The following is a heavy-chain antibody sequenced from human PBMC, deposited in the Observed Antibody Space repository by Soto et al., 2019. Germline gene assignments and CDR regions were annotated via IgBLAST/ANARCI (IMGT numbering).Heavy chain of an antibody. J-gene: IGHJ5*02. V-gene: IGHV1-3*01. D-gene: IGHD2-2*01. Sequence: ASVKVSCKASGYTFTSYAMHWVRQAPGQRLEWMGWINAGNGNTKYSQKFQGRVTITRDTSASTAYMELSSLRSEDTAVYYCARDHGYCSSTGCFPRFDPWGQGTLVTVSS. CDR3: ARDHGYCSSTGCFPRFDP. CDR1: GYTFTSYA. CDR2: INAGNGNT.